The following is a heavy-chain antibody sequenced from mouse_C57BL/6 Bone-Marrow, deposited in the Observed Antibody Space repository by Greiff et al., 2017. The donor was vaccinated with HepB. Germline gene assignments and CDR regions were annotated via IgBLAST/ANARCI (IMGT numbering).Heavy chain of an antibody. J-gene: IGHJ2*01. Sequence: VRLQQSGPELVKPGASVKMSCKASGYTFTDYNMHWVKQRHGKSLEWIGYINPNNGGTSYNQKFKGKATLTVNKSSSTAYMELRSLTSEDSAVYYCARWAVVVGGYFDYWGQGTTLTVSS. V-gene: IGHV1-22*01. CDR3: ARWAVVVGGYFDY. CDR2: INPNNGGT. CDR1: GYTFTDYN. D-gene: IGHD1-1*01.